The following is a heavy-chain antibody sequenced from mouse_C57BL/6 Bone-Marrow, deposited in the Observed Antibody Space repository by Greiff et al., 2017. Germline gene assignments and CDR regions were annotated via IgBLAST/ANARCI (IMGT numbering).Heavy chain of an antibody. CDR2: INPSNGAT. J-gene: IGHJ1*03. D-gene: IGHD2-5*01. Sequence: VQLQQPGTELVKPGASVKLSCKASGYTFTSYWMHWVQQRPGQGLEWIGNINPSNGATNYNATFKSKATLTVDKSSSTSYMQLSSLTSEDSAVYCCAGYSNYESYWYFDVWGTGTTVTVSS. V-gene: IGHV1-53*01. CDR3: AGYSNYESYWYFDV. CDR1: GYTFTSYW.